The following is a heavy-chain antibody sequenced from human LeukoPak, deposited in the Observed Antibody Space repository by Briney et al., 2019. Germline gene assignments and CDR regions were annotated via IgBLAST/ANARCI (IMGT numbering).Heavy chain of an antibody. J-gene: IGHJ3*02. CDR1: GFTFDDYA. V-gene: IGHV3-9*01. D-gene: IGHD3-22*01. Sequence: GGSLRLSCAASGFTFDDYAMHWVRQAPGKGLEWVSGISWNSGSIGYADSVKGRFTISRDNAKNSLYLQMNSLRAEDTALYYCAKAGRGVYYDSSGYYDAFDIWGQGTMVTVSS. CDR3: AKAGRGVYYDSSGYYDAFDI. CDR2: ISWNSGSI.